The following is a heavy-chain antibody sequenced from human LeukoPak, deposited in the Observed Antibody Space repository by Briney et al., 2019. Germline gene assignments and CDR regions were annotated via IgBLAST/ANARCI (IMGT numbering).Heavy chain of an antibody. Sequence: PSETLSLTCAVYGGSFSGYYWSWIRHPPGKRLEWIGEIFHSVSTNYNPSPKSRVTISVDTSKNQFSLKLSSVTAADTAVYYCARGSPRVLWFGELLAYYFDYWGQGTLVTVSS. CDR2: IFHSVST. D-gene: IGHD3-10*01. CDR1: GGSFSGYY. CDR3: ARGSPRVLWFGELLAYYFDY. V-gene: IGHV4-34*01. J-gene: IGHJ4*02.